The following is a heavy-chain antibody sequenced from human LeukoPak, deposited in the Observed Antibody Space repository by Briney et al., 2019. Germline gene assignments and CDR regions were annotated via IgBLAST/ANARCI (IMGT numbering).Heavy chain of an antibody. Sequence: SETLSLTCTVSGGSISSSDYYWGWIRQPPGKGLEWIGSINYRATTYYNPSLKSRVTISVDTSKNQFSLKLSSVTAADTAVYYCARGAGIAAAGNNFDLWGRGTLVTVSS. D-gene: IGHD6-13*01. V-gene: IGHV4-39*07. CDR3: ARGAGIAAAGNNFDL. CDR1: GGSISSSDYY. CDR2: INYRATT. J-gene: IGHJ2*01.